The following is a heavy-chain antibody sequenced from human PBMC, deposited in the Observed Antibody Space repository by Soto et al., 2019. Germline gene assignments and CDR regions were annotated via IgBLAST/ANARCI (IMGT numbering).Heavy chain of an antibody. D-gene: IGHD3-3*01. J-gene: IGHJ4*02. CDR3: AKSLRFLEWALDY. CDR2: ISGSGGST. CDR1: GFTFRSYA. V-gene: IGHV3-23*01. Sequence: PGGSLRLSCAASGFTFRSYAMSWVRQSPGKGLEWVAAISGSGGSTYYADSVKGRFTISRDNSKNTLYLQMNSLRAEDTAVYYCAKSLRFLEWALDYWGQGTMVTVSS.